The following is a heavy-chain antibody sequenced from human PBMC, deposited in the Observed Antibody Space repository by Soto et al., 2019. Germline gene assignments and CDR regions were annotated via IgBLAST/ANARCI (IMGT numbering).Heavy chain of an antibody. J-gene: IGHJ4*02. CDR3: ARVYYYGSGSYSPLRD. CDR1: GGTFSSYA. Sequence: QVQLVQSGAEVKKPGSSVKVSCKASGGTFSSYAISWVRQAPGQGLEWMGGIIPIFGTANYAQKFQGRVTITADESTSTAYMELSSLRSEDTAMYYCARVYYYGSGSYSPLRDWGQGTLVTDSS. V-gene: IGHV1-69*01. D-gene: IGHD3-10*01. CDR2: IIPIFGTA.